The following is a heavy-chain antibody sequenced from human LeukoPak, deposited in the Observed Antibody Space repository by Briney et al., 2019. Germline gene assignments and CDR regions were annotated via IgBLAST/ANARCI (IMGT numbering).Heavy chain of an antibody. D-gene: IGHD1-26*01. V-gene: IGHV3-48*01. CDR2: ISTSTTTI. CDR3: ASWGEGALDN. CDR1: GFTFSSYN. J-gene: IGHJ4*02. Sequence: PGGSLRLSCAASGFTFSSYNMNWVRQAPGKGLEWISYISTSTTTIYYANSVKGRFTISRDNAKKSLYLQMNSLRVEDTGVYYCASWGEGALDNWGQGTLVTVSS.